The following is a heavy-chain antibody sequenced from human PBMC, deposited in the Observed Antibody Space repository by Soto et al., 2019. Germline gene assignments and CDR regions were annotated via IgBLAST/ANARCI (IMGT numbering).Heavy chain of an antibody. V-gene: IGHV3-30*03. Sequence: CLRHAPEKGLEWVAVISYDGYNKYYADSVKGRFTISRDNSKNTLYLQMNSLRAEDTALFFCKGEAATEIYTLSLFDSW. J-gene: IGHJ4*01. CDR3: KGEAATEIYTLSLFDS. CDR2: ISYDGYNK. D-gene: IGHD4-4*01.